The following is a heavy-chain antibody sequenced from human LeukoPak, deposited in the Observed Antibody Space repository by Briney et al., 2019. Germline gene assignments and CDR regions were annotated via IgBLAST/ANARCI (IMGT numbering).Heavy chain of an antibody. Sequence: SETKSLTCGVYGGSFSGYYWSWVRQPAGKGLEWIGRIYSSENTNYNPSLKSRVTMSIDTSKNQFSLKLTSVTAADTAVYYCARTRYCTSLTCFYYFDYWGQGSLVTVSS. CDR2: IYSSENT. CDR1: GGSFSGYY. J-gene: IGHJ4*02. CDR3: ARTRYCTSLTCFYYFDY. D-gene: IGHD2-2*01. V-gene: IGHV4-59*10.